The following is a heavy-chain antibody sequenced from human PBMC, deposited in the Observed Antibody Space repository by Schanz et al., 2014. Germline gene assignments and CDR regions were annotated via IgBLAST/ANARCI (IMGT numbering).Heavy chain of an antibody. CDR2: ISAYNGNT. D-gene: IGHD2-15*01. CDR3: ARGGDYIVVLVAVTREYYYHAMDV. V-gene: IGHV1-18*01. CDR1: GYTFAMYD. J-gene: IGHJ6*02. Sequence: QVQLVQSGSELKKPGASVKVSCKASGYTFAMYDMNWVRQAPGQGLEWMGWISAYNGNTNYAQKLQGRVTMTTDTSTSTAYMELRSLRSDDTAVYYCARGGDYIVVLVAVTREYYYHAMDVWGQGTTVTVSS.